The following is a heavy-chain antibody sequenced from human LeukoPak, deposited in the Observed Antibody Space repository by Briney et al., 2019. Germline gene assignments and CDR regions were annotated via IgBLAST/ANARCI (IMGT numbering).Heavy chain of an antibody. D-gene: IGHD6-19*01. CDR3: ARESSGWPYYYYYMDV. Sequence: SETLSLTCTVSGGSISSGSYYWSWIRQPAGKGLEWIGRIYTSGGTNYNPSLKSRVTISVDTSKNQFSLKLSSVTAADTAVYYCARESSGWPYYYYYMDVWGKGTTVTISS. CDR2: IYTSGGT. CDR1: GGSISSGSYY. J-gene: IGHJ6*03. V-gene: IGHV4-61*02.